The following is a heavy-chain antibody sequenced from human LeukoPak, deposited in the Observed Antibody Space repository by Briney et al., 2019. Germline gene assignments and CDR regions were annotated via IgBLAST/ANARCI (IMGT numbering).Heavy chain of an antibody. V-gene: IGHV4-34*01. D-gene: IGHD4-11*01. J-gene: IGHJ6*02. CDR2: INHSGST. CDR3: ARGSPATTVTSANYYGMDV. Sequence: SETLSLTCAVYGGSLSGYYWNWIRRTPGKGLEWIGEINHSGSTNCNPSLKSRVTIFLDTSKNQISLKVSSVTAADTAVYYCARGSPATTVTSANYYGMDVWGRGTTVTVSS. CDR1: GGSLSGYY.